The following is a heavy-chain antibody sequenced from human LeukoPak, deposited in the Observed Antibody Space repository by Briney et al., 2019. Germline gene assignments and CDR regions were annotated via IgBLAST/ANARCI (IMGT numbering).Heavy chain of an antibody. D-gene: IGHD3-10*01. V-gene: IGHV4-31*03. CDR2: IYYSGST. CDR3: AGDGPWRYYGSGTPYGMDV. J-gene: IGHJ6*02. CDR1: GGSISSGGYY. Sequence: SETLSLTCTVSGGSISSGGYYWSWIRQHPGKGLELIGYIYYSGSTYYNPSLKSRVTISVDTSKNQFSLKLSSVTAADTAVYYCAGDGPWRYYGSGTPYGMDVWGQGPRSPSP.